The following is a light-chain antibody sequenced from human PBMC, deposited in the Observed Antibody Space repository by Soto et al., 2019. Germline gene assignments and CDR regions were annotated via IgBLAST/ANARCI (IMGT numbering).Light chain of an antibody. CDR2: EVS. J-gene: IGLJ2*01. CDR3: SSYTSSSTVV. V-gene: IGLV2-14*01. Sequence: QSALTQPASVSGSPGQSITISCTGTSSDVGGYNYVSWYQQHPGKAPKFMIYEVSNRPPGVSNRFSGSKSGNTASLTISGLQAEDEADYYCSSYTSSSTVVFGGGTKLTVL. CDR1: SSDVGGYNY.